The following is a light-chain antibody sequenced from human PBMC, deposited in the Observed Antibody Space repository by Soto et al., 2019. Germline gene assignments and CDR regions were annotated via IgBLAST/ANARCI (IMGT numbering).Light chain of an antibody. Sequence: QSALTQPASVSGSPGQSITISCTGTSSDVGGYNYVSWYQQHAGKAPQLMIYDVSNRPSGVSNRFSGSKSGNTASLTISGLQAEDEADYYCSSYTSSSTVLFGRGTKLTVL. CDR3: SSYTSSSTVL. J-gene: IGLJ2*01. CDR2: DVS. CDR1: SSDVGGYNY. V-gene: IGLV2-14*01.